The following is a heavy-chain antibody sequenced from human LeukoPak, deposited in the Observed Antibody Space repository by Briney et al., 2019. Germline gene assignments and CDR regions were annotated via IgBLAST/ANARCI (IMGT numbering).Heavy chain of an antibody. CDR1: GGSISSYF. V-gene: IGHV4-59*01. Sequence: SETLSPTCTVSGGSISSYFWSWIRQPPGKGLEWIGYVYYSGSTNYNPSLKSRVTISVDTSKKQFSLKLSSATAADTAVYYCARVLDLSKRGLDAFDIWGQGTMVTVSS. CDR2: VYYSGST. CDR3: ARVLDLSKRGLDAFDI. J-gene: IGHJ3*02. D-gene: IGHD3-16*01.